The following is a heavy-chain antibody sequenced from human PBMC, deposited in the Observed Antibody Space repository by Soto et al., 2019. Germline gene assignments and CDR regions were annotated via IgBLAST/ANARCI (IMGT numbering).Heavy chain of an antibody. CDR2: ISYDGSNQ. CDR3: AKHQASGQGSFDS. CDR1: GFTFNIYG. J-gene: IGHJ4*02. V-gene: IGHV3-30*18. Sequence: PWVSLRLSCAASGFTFNIYGMHWVRQAPDKGLEWVALISYDGSNQYYADSVKGRFTISRDNSKNTLFLQMNSLRADDTAVYYCAKHQASGQGSFDSWGQGTLVTVSS.